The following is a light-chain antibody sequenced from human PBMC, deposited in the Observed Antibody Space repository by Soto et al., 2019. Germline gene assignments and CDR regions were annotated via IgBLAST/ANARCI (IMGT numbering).Light chain of an antibody. CDR1: SSDIGGHHF. V-gene: IGLV2-14*01. CDR3: SSYTSSRLYV. Sequence: QSVLTQPASVSGPPGQSITISCTGTSSDIGGHHFVSWYQQQSGKAPKLVIYEVTDRPSGVSDRFSGSKSGNTASLTISGLQPEDEADYYCSSYTSSRLYVFGTGNKVTVL. CDR2: EVT. J-gene: IGLJ1*01.